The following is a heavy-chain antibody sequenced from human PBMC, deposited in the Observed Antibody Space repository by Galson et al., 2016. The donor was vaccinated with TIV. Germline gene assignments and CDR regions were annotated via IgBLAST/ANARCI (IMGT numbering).Heavy chain of an antibody. CDR3: GRERINWCNFDY. CDR2: INPSGGDA. V-gene: IGHV1-46*03. J-gene: IGHJ4*02. CDR1: GYTFTSYY. D-gene: IGHD1-20*01. Sequence: SVKVSCKGSGYTFTSYYIHWVRQAPGQGLEWMGRINPSGGDATYAQKFQGRAILTRDTSTSTIYMDLSSLTSDDTAVYCCGRERINWCNFDYWGQGTLVTVSS.